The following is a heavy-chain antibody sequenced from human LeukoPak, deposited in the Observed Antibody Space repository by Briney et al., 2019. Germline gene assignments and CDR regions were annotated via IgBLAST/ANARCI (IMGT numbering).Heavy chain of an antibody. J-gene: IGHJ4*02. D-gene: IGHD6-13*01. CDR2: ISWNSGSI. CDR3: AKAAGEAAAGISPIDY. V-gene: IGHV3-9*01. CDR1: GFTFDDYA. Sequence: GRSLRLSCAASGFTFDDYAMHWVRQAPGKGLEWVSGISWNSGSIGYADSVKGRFTISRDNAKNSLYLQMNSLRAEDTALYYCAKAAGEAAAGISPIDYWGQGTLVTVSS.